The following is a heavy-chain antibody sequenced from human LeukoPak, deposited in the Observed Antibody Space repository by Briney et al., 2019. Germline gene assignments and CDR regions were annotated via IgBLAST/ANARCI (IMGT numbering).Heavy chain of an antibody. CDR2: ISYDGSNK. D-gene: IGHD1-26*01. V-gene: IGHV3-30*18. Sequence: PGGSLRLSCAASGFTFSSYGMHWVRQAPGKGLEWVAVISYDGSNKYYADSVKGRFTVSRDNSKNTLYLQMNSLRAEDTAVYYCAKDRGGSYSRALDIWGQGTMVTVSS. CDR3: AKDRGGSYSRALDI. CDR1: GFTFSSYG. J-gene: IGHJ3*02.